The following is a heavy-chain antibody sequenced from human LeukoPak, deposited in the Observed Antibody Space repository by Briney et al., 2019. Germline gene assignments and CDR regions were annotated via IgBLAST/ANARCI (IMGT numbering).Heavy chain of an antibody. D-gene: IGHD2-15*01. V-gene: IGHV4-39*02. J-gene: IGHJ6*03. CDR1: GGSITRDF. CDR2: VFHSGSA. Sequence: KTSETLSLTCTVSGGSITRDFWGWVRQPPGKGLEWIGHVFHSGSAYYNPSLESRATLSVDLSKNQFSLKLTAVTAADTAVYYCARGNIVVVVAASYYYYHMDVWGKGTTVTVSS. CDR3: ARGNIVVVVAASYYYYHMDV.